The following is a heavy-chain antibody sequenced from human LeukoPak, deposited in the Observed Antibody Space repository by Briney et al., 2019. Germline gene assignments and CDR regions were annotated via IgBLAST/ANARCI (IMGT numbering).Heavy chain of an antibody. Sequence: PGGSLRLSCAASGFTFSSYWMSWVRQAPGKGLEWVANIKQDGSEKYYVDSVKGRFTISRDNAKNSLYLQMNSLRADDTAVYYCARDNIAAAGTGGDYWGQGTLVTVSS. D-gene: IGHD6-13*01. CDR3: ARDNIAAAGTGGDY. J-gene: IGHJ4*02. V-gene: IGHV3-7*03. CDR2: IKQDGSEK. CDR1: GFTFSSYW.